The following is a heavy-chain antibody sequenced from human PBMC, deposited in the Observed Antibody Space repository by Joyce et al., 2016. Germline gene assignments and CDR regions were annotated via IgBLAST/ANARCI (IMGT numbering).Heavy chain of an antibody. CDR3: ARARSMAAADRFDY. J-gene: IGHJ4*02. D-gene: IGHD6-13*01. V-gene: IGHV4-4*02. CDR1: GDSISSSSW. Sequence: QVQLQESGPGLVRPSGTLSLTCAVSGDSISSSSWWTWVRQPPGKGLEWIGEIYHSGSTNYNPSLKSRITMSVDNSKNQFSLKLNSVTAADTAVYYCARARSMAAADRFDYWGQGTLVTV. CDR2: IYHSGST.